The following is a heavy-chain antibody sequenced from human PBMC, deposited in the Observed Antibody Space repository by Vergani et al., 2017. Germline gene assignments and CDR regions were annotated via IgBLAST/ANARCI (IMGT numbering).Heavy chain of an antibody. CDR2: IHTGGTT. CDR3: ARSRPYCTSGSCPAI. CDR1: GESIRSGSHY. J-gene: IGHJ4*02. D-gene: IGHD2-15*01. V-gene: IGHV4-61*02. Sequence: QVKLQESGPGLLKPSQTLSLTCTVSGESIRSGSHYWSCIRQPAGKGPEWIGHIHTGGTTDPNPSFKSRVSISVDTSKSQFSLKLNSVTVADTAVYYCARSRPYCTSGSCPAIWGQGTLVTVSS.